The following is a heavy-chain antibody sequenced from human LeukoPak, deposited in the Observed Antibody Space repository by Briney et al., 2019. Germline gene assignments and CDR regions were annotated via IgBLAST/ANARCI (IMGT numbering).Heavy chain of an antibody. Sequence: SETLSLTCTASGGSISSYYRSWIRQPPGKGLEWIGYIYYSGSTNYNPSLKSRVTISVDTSKIQFSLKLSSVTAADTAVYYCARRSYYGSGSYYKVGYYFDYWGQRTLVTVSS. CDR2: IYYSGST. V-gene: IGHV4-59*08. D-gene: IGHD3-10*01. J-gene: IGHJ4*02. CDR3: ARRSYYGSGSYYKVGYYFDY. CDR1: GGSISSYY.